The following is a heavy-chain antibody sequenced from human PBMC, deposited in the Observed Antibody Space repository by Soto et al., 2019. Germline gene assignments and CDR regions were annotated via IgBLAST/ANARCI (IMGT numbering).Heavy chain of an antibody. D-gene: IGHD6-13*01. V-gene: IGHV4-30-4*01. CDR1: GGSISSGDYY. CDR3: ARVGQSWGAFDI. Sequence: SETLSLTCTVSGGSISSGDYYWSWIPQPPGKGLEWIGYIYYSGSTYYNPSLKSRVTISVDTSKNQFSLKLSSVTAADTAVYYCARVGQSWGAFDIWGQGTMVTVSS. CDR2: IYYSGST. J-gene: IGHJ3*02.